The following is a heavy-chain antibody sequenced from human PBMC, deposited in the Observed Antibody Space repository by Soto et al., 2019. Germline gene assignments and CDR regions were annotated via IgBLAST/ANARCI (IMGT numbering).Heavy chain of an antibody. V-gene: IGHV3-30-3*01. D-gene: IGHD6-19*01. CDR2: ISYDGSNK. CDR1: GFTFSSYA. Sequence: QVQLVESGGGVVQPGRSLRLSCAASGFTFSSYAMHWVRQAPGKGLEWVAVISYDGSNKYYADSVKGRFTISRDNSKITLYLQMNSLRAEDTAVYYCARDSIRSGRSPAYFNYWGQGTLVTVSS. J-gene: IGHJ4*02. CDR3: ARDSIRSGRSPAYFNY.